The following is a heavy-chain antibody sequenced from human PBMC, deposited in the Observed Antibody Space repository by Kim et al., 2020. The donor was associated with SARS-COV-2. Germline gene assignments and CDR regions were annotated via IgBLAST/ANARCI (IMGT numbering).Heavy chain of an antibody. V-gene: IGHV3-23*01. J-gene: IGHJ6*02. Sequence: GGSLRLSCAASGFTFSSYAMSWVRQAPGKGLEWVSAISGSGGSTYYADSVKGRFTISRDNSKNTLYLQMNSLRAEDTAVYYCARHLADPSKWELNDYYYYGMDVWGQGTTVTVSS. CDR1: GFTFSSYA. D-gene: IGHD1-26*01. CDR3: ARHLADPSKWELNDYYYYGMDV. CDR2: ISGSGGST.